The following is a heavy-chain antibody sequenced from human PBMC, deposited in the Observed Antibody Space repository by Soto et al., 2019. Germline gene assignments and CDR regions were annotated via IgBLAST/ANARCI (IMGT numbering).Heavy chain of an antibody. CDR2: IIPIFGTA. CDR3: AKSRIQRWTQGLYDH. D-gene: IGHD5-18*01. Sequence: QVQLVQSGAEVRKPGSSVKVSCKASGGTFSRHAISWVRQAPGQGLEWMGGIIPIFGTANHAQKFQGRVTIIADESTSTVYMELSSLRSEDTAMYYCAKSRIQRWTQGLYDHWGQGTLVTVSS. V-gene: IGHV1-69*01. CDR1: GGTFSRHA. J-gene: IGHJ4*02.